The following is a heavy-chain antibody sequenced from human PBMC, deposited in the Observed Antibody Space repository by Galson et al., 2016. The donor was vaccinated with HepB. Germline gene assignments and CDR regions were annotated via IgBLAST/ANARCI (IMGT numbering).Heavy chain of an antibody. Sequence: SVKVSCKAFGGTFSRYIITWVRQAPGQGLEWMGRIIPLLDTTNYAQNFQGRVTITADKSTRTVYMELRRLRSEDTAVYYCASGVVVPGARDYYYYMDVWGKGTTVSVSS. CDR2: IIPLLDTT. J-gene: IGHJ6*03. CDR1: GGTFSRYI. CDR3: ASGVVVPGARDYYYYMDV. D-gene: IGHD2-2*01. V-gene: IGHV1-69*08.